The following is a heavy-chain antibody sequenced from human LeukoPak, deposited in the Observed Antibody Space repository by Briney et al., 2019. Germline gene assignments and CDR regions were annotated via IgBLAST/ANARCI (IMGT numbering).Heavy chain of an antibody. Sequence: ASVKVSCKASGYTFTGYYMHWVRQAPGQGLEWMGWINPNSGGTNYAQKFQSRVTMTRDTSISTAYMELSRLRSDDTAVYYCARGSAGGGRGYSYGLDYWGQGTLVTVSS. J-gene: IGHJ4*02. CDR1: GYTFTGYY. CDR2: INPNSGGT. V-gene: IGHV1-2*02. D-gene: IGHD5-18*01. CDR3: ARGSAGGGRGYSYGLDY.